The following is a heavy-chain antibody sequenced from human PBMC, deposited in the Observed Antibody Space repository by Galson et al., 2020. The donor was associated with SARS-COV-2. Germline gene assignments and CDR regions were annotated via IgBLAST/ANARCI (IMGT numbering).Heavy chain of an antibody. D-gene: IGHD1-26*01. J-gene: IGHJ3*02. V-gene: IGHV1-2*02. CDR1: GYTFTGYY. CDR3: ARDTTVGVNAFDI. CDR2: INPNSGGT. Sequence: ASVKVSCKASGYTFTGYYMHWVRQAPGQGLEWMGWINPNSGGTNYAQKFQGRVTMTGDTSISTAYMELSRLRSDDTAVYYCARDTTVGVNAFDIWGQGTMVTVSS.